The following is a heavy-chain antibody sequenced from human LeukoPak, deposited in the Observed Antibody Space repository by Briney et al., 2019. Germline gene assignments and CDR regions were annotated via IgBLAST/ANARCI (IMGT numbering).Heavy chain of an antibody. CDR2: IYHSGST. CDR1: GGSISSGGYY. V-gene: IGHV4-30-2*01. Sequence: PSETLSLTCTVSGGSISSGGYYWSWIRQPPGKGLEWIGYIYHSGSTYYNPSLKSRVTISVDRSKNQFSLKLSSVTAADTAVYYCASSVFRGVDYWGQGTLVTVSS. D-gene: IGHD1-14*01. J-gene: IGHJ4*02. CDR3: ASSVFRGVDY.